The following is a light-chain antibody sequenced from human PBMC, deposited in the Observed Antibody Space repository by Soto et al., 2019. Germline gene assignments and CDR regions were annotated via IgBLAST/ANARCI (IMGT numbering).Light chain of an antibody. V-gene: IGLV2-11*01. Sequence: QSALTQPRSVSGSPGQSVTISCTGTSSDVGGYNYVSWYQHHPGKAPKVMVHEVSNRPSGVPDRFSGSKSGNTASLTISGLQAEDEADYYCYSYAGSSTWVFDAGTKLTVL. CDR2: EVS. CDR3: YSYAGSSTWV. J-gene: IGLJ3*02. CDR1: SSDVGGYNY.